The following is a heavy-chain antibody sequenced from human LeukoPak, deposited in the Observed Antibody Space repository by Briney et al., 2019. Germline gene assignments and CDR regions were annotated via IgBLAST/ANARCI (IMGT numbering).Heavy chain of an antibody. CDR1: GYSFTSYG. CDR3: ARDTFRLGELSPIDH. Sequence: ASVKVSCKASGYSFTSYGISWARQAPGQGLEWMGWISAYNENTNYAQKLQGRVTMTTDTSTTTAYMELRSLRSDDTAVYYCARDTFRLGELSPIDHWGQGTLVTVSS. J-gene: IGHJ4*02. CDR2: ISAYNENT. D-gene: IGHD3-16*02. V-gene: IGHV1-18*01.